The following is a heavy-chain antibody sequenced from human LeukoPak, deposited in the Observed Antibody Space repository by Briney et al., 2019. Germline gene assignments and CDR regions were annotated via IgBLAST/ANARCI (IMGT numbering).Heavy chain of an antibody. J-gene: IGHJ6*03. D-gene: IGHD4/OR15-4a*01. CDR2: IIPIFGTA. V-gene: IGHV1-69*13. CDR1: GGTFSSYA. CDR3: ARDRPAYGGHYYMDV. Sequence: ASVKVSCKASGGTFSSYAISWVRQAPRQGLEWMGGIIPIFGTANYAQKFQGRVTITADESTSTAYMELSSLRSEDTAVYYCARDRPAYGGHYYMDVWGKGTTVTISS.